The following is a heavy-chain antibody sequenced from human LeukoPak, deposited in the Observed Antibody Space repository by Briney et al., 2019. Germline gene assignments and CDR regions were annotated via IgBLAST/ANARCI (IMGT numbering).Heavy chain of an antibody. J-gene: IGHJ5*02. CDR1: GYTFTGYY. Sequence: GASVKVSCKASGYTFTGYYMHWVRQAPGQGLEWMGWINPNSGGTNYAQKFQGRVTMTRDTSISTAYTELSRLRSDDTAVYYCARGYCSGGSCYSNWFDPWGQGTLVTVSS. CDR3: ARGYCSGGSCYSNWFDP. V-gene: IGHV1-2*02. CDR2: INPNSGGT. D-gene: IGHD2-15*01.